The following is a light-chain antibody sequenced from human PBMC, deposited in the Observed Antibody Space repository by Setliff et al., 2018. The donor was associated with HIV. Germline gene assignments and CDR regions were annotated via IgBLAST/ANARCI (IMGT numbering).Light chain of an antibody. CDR1: QSVSSY. CDR2: DAS. V-gene: IGKV3-11*01. CDR3: QQRSKWPLT. J-gene: IGKJ4*01. Sequence: EIVLTQSPATLSLSPGERATLSCRASQSVSSYLAWYRQKPGQAPRLLVYDASNRATGIPARFSGSGSGTDFTLTISSLEPEDFAVYYCQQRSKWPLTFGGGTKVDIK.